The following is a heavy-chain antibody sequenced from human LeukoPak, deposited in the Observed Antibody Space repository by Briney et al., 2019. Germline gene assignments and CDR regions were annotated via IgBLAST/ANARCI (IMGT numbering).Heavy chain of an antibody. Sequence: SETLSLTCTVSGGSISNYYWSWIRHPPGKGLEWIGYIYNSGSTDYNPSLKSRVTISVDTSKNQFSLKLSSVTAADTAVYYCARRPYSGSYYDWFDPWGQGTLVTVSS. J-gene: IGHJ5*02. D-gene: IGHD1-26*01. CDR2: IYNSGST. V-gene: IGHV4-59*08. CDR3: ARRPYSGSYYDWFDP. CDR1: GGSISNYY.